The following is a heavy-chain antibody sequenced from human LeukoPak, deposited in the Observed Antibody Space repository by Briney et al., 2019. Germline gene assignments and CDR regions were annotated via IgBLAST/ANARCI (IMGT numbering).Heavy chain of an antibody. J-gene: IGHJ3*02. V-gene: IGHV4-30-2*01. D-gene: IGHD3-22*01. CDR2: VYHSGST. Sequence: KASQTLSLTCAVSGGSISSGAYSWSWIRQPPGKGLEWIGYVYHSGSTYYNPSLKSRVTISVDRSKNQFSLKLSSVTAADTAVYYCARGDYNSSGFYDRSAFDIWGQGTMVTVSS. CDR3: ARGDYNSSGFYDRSAFDI. CDR1: GGSISSGAYS.